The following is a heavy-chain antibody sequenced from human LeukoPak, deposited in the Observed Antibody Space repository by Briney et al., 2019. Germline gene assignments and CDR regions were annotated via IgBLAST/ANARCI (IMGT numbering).Heavy chain of an antibody. Sequence: AETLSLTCAVSGVSINSHYWSWIRQSPGRGLEWVGHISDKGTKNYNPSLKRGVIIWADTSKNHLSLNLTSVLAADTAIYYCARRDAGWNYCDYWGQGILVTVSS. J-gene: IGHJ4*02. V-gene: IGHV4-59*08. CDR3: ARRDAGWNYCDY. D-gene: IGHD6-19*01. CDR2: ISDKGTK. CDR1: GVSINSHY.